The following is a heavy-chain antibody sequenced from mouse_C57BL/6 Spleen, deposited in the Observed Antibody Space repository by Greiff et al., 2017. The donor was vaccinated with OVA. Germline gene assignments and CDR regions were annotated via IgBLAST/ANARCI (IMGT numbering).Heavy chain of an antibody. J-gene: IGHJ3*01. CDR2: IDPSDSET. Sequence: VQLQQPGAELVRPGSSVKLSCMASGYTFTSYWMHWVKQRPLQGLEWIGNIDPSDSETHSNQKFKDKATLTVDKSSSTAYMQLRSLTSEDSAVYYCARGTTGMDAYWGQGTLVTVSA. D-gene: IGHD4-1*01. CDR1: GYTFTSYW. V-gene: IGHV1-52*01. CDR3: ARGTTGMDAY.